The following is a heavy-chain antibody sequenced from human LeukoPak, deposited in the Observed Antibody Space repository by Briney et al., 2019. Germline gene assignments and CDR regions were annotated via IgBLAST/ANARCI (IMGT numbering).Heavy chain of an antibody. Sequence: GGSLRLSCAASGFTFSSYGMHWVRQASGKGLERVAVIWYDGSNKYYADSVKGRFTISRDNSKNTLYLQMNSLRAEDTAVYYCAKDQGYFDYWGQGTLVTVSS. J-gene: IGHJ4*02. CDR1: GFTFSSYG. V-gene: IGHV3-33*06. CDR3: AKDQGYFDY. CDR2: IWYDGSNK.